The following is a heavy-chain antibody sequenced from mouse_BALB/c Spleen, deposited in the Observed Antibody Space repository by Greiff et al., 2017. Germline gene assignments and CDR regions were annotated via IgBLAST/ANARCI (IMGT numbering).Heavy chain of an antibody. D-gene: IGHD2-1*01. CDR2: IDPANGNT. Sequence: EVKLQESGAELVKPGASVKLSCTASGFNIKDTYMHWVKQRPEQGLEWIGRIDPANGNTKYDPKFQGKATITADTSSNTAYLQLSSLTSEDTAVYYCAMIYYGNYDAMDYWGQGTSVTVSS. CDR3: AMIYYGNYDAMDY. CDR1: GFNIKDTY. J-gene: IGHJ4*01. V-gene: IGHV14-3*02.